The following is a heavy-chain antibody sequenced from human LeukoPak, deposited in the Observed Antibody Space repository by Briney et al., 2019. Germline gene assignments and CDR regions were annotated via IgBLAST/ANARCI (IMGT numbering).Heavy chain of an antibody. D-gene: IGHD1-26*01. J-gene: IGHJ4*02. CDR3: ARDLPSTSNWEFDF. CDR2: INLNRGGT. CDR1: GYTFTGYF. V-gene: IGHV1-2*06. Sequence: ASVKVSCKASGYTFTGYFMHWVRQAPGQGLEWMGRINLNRGGTYYAQNFQGRVTMTRDTSISTAYVELSRLTSDDTAMYYCARDLPSTSNWEFDFWGQGTLVTVSS.